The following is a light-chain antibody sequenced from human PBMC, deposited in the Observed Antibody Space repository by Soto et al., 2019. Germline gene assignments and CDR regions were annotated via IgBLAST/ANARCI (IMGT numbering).Light chain of an antibody. CDR1: SRDVGGYNY. V-gene: IGLV2-14*01. CDR3: NSYTSISPWV. CDR2: EVT. Sequence: QSVLTQPASVSGSPGQSITISCTGTSRDVGGYNYVSWYQQHPGQAPKLMIYEVTNRPSGVSNRFSGSKSGNTASLTISGLQAEDEADYYCNSYTSISPWVFGGGTKLTVL. J-gene: IGLJ3*02.